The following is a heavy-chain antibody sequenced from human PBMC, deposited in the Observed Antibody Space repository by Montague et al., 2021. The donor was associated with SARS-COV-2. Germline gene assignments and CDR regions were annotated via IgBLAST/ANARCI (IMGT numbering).Heavy chain of an antibody. Sequence: SLRLSCAASGFTDSKYGVHWVRQAPGKGLEWVASIWNDVSKKYHSDSVKGRFTISRDNSNNMLYLQMDSLRAEDAAVYYCVGDPGDPDTFDYWGQGTQVTVSS. CDR1: GFTDSKYG. CDR3: VGDPGDPDTFDY. D-gene: IGHD7-27*01. V-gene: IGHV3-33*01. J-gene: IGHJ4*02. CDR2: IWNDVSKK.